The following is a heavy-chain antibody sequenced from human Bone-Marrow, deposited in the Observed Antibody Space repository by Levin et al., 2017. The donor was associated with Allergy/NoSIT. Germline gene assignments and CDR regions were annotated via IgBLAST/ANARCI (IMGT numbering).Heavy chain of an antibody. Sequence: SCTVSGDSINNTHHYWSWIRQPAGKGLEWIGRMFAGGAAAYNRSLRSRVTVSIDTSKNQFSLKLTSVTAADTAVYYCARDETFNSWHVGWFDSWGQGTLVTVSS. V-gene: IGHV4-61*02. CDR3: ARDETFNSWHVGWFDS. CDR1: GDSINNTHHY. D-gene: IGHD6-13*01. CDR2: MFAGGAA. J-gene: IGHJ5*01.